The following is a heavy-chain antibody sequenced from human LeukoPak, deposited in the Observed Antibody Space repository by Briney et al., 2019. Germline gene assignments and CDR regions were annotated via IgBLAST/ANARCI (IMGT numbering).Heavy chain of an antibody. CDR3: ARLLGDRMGRLDY. J-gene: IGHJ4*02. V-gene: IGHV3-48*03. CDR2: ISSSGDTI. D-gene: IGHD4-17*01. Sequence: GGSLRLSCAASGFTFSSYELDWVRQAPGRGLEWVSYISSSGDTIYYSDSVKGRFTISRDNSQYILYLQMNSLRAEDTAVYYCARLLGDRMGRLDYWGQGTLVTVSS. CDR1: GFTFSSYE.